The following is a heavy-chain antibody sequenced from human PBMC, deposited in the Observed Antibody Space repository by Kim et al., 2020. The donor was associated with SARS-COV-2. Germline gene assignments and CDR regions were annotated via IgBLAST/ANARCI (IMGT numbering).Heavy chain of an antibody. V-gene: IGHV3-30*04. CDR1: GFTFSSYA. CDR3: ARDFRRSRVPALSHY. CDR2: ISYDGSNK. J-gene: IGHJ4*02. Sequence: GGSLRLSCAASGFTFSSYAMHWVRQAPGKGLEWVAVISYDGSNKYYADSVKGRLTISRDTSKNTLYLQMNSLRAEDTAVYYCARDFRRSRVPALSHYWGQGTLVTVSS. D-gene: IGHD2-2*01.